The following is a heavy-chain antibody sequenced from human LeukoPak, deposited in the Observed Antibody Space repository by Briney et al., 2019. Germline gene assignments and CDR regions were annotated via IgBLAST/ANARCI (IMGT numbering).Heavy chain of an antibody. D-gene: IGHD5-18*01. Sequence: GRSLRLSCAASGFTFSSYAMHWVRQAPGKGLEYVSAISGNGGSTYYADSVKGRFTISRDNYKNTLNLQMSSLRAEDTAVYYCVVSYLYAFDIWGQGTMVTVSS. CDR3: VVSYLYAFDI. CDR2: ISGNGGST. J-gene: IGHJ3*02. V-gene: IGHV3-64D*09. CDR1: GFTFSSYA.